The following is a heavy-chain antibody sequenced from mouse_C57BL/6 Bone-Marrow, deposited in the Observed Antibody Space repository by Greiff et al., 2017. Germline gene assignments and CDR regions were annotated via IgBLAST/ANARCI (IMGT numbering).Heavy chain of an antibody. CDR2: IYPGDGDT. J-gene: IGHJ4*01. V-gene: IGHV1-82*01. D-gene: IGHD3-2*02. Sequence: QVQLQQSGPELVKPGASVKISCKASGYAFSSSWMNWVKQRPGKGLEWIGRIYPGDGDTNYNGKFKGKATLTPDKSSSTAYMQLSSLTSEDSAVYFCAREQLRLQLDYWGQGTSVTVSS. CDR1: GYAFSSSW. CDR3: AREQLRLQLDY.